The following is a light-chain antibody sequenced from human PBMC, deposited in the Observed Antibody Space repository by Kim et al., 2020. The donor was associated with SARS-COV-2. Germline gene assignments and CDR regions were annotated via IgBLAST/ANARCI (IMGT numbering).Light chain of an antibody. CDR3: QQSYSIPPYT. CDR1: QYIAKY. Sequence: ASVEDKVTITCRASQYIAKYLNWYQQKPGKAPKLLICGASSLQSGVPSRFSGSGFGTDFTLTISSLQPEDFATYYCQQSYSIPPYTFGQGTKLE. J-gene: IGKJ2*01. V-gene: IGKV1-39*01. CDR2: GAS.